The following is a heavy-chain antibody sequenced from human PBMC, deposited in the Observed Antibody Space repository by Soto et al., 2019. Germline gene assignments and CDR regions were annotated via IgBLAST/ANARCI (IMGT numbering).Heavy chain of an antibody. CDR2: ISNSGRTI. V-gene: IGHV3-11*01. Sequence: QVQLVESGGGLVKPGGSLRLSCAASGFSFSDYYMSWIRQAPGKGLEWISYISNSGRTIYYVDSLKGRFTISRDNAKNSLYLQMNSLRVDDTAMYYCARLPYPWGWFDPWGQGTLVTVSS. CDR3: ARLPYPWGWFDP. CDR1: GFSFSDYY. D-gene: IGHD3-16*01. J-gene: IGHJ5*02.